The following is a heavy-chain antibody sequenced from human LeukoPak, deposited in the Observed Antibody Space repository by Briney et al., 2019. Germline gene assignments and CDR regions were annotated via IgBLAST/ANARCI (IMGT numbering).Heavy chain of an antibody. J-gene: IGHJ5*02. Sequence: SETLSLTCAVSGGSISSGGYSWSWIRQPPGKGPEWIGYIYHSGSTYYNPSLKSRVTISVDRSKNQFSLKLSSVTAADTAVYYCARAPGGSYCSSTSCQVARYRFDPWGQGTLVTVSS. D-gene: IGHD2-2*01. CDR2: IYHSGST. V-gene: IGHV4-30-2*01. CDR3: ARAPGGSYCSSTSCQVARYRFDP. CDR1: GGSISSGGYS.